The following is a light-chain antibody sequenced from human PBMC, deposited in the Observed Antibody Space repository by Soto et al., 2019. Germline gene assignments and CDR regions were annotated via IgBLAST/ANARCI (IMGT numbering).Light chain of an antibody. CDR2: EVS. V-gene: IGLV2-14*01. CDR3: SSYTSSSTRV. CDR1: SSDVGGYNY. Sequence: QSALTQPASVSGSPGQSITISCTGTSSDVGGYNYVSWYQQHPGKAPKLMIYEVSNRPSGVSNRFSGSKSGKTASLTISGLQAEDEADYYCSSYTSSSTRVFGGGTQLTVL. J-gene: IGLJ3*02.